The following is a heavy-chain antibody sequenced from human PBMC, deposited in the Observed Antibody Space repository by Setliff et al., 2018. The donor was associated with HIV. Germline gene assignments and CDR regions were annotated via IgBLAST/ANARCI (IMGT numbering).Heavy chain of an antibody. V-gene: IGHV4-34*01. D-gene: IGHD2-15*01. J-gene: IGHJ4*02. CDR1: GGSFSGYY. CDR2: IIHSGGT. Sequence: SETLSLTCAVYGGSFSGYYWTWIRQPPGRGLEWIGEIIHSGGTNYNRSLKSRVTISVDTSKNQFSLNLSPVTAADTAVYYCARGGLGVVGAIDYWSQGTLVTVSS. CDR3: ARGGLGVVGAIDY.